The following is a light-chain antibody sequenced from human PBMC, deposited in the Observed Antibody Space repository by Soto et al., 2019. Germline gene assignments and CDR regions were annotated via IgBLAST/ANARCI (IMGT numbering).Light chain of an antibody. CDR1: SSDVGGYIF. Sequence: QSVLTQPPSASGSSGQSVTISCTGTSSDVGGYIFVSWYQQHPGKAPKLMIYDVNKRPSGVPDRFSGSKSDNTASLTVSGLQAEDEADYYCCSYAGSTSFAVFGSGTKVTVL. V-gene: IGLV2-8*01. CDR2: DVN. J-gene: IGLJ1*01. CDR3: CSYAGSTSFAV.